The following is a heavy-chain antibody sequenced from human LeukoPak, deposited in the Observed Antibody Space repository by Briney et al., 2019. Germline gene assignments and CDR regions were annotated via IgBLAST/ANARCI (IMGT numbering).Heavy chain of an antibody. V-gene: IGHV5-51*01. CDR3: ATLGDFWSGLYYFDY. CDR1: GYSFTSYW. J-gene: IGHJ4*02. D-gene: IGHD3-3*01. CDR2: IYPGDSDT. Sequence: PGDSLKISCKGSGYSFTSYWIGWVRQMPGKGLEWMGIIYPGDSDTRYSPSFQGQVTISDDKSISTAYLQWSSLKASDTAMYYCATLGDFWSGLYYFDYWGQGTLVTVSS.